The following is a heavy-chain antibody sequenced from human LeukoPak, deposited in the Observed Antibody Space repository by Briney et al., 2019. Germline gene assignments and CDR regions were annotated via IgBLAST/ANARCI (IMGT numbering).Heavy chain of an antibody. CDR1: GYSISSGYY. V-gene: IGHV4-38-2*02. Sequence: SETLSLTCTVSGYSISSGYYWGWIRQPPGKGLEWIGSIYHSGSTYYNPSLKSRVTISVDTSKNQFSLKLSSVTAADTAVYYCARHRASGDWFDPWGQGTLVTVSS. CDR2: IYHSGST. J-gene: IGHJ5*02. D-gene: IGHD3-10*01. CDR3: ARHRASGDWFDP.